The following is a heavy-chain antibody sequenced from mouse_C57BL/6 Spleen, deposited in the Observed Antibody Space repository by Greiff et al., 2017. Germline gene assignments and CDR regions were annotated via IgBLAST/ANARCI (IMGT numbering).Heavy chain of an antibody. D-gene: IGHD1-1*01. Sequence: VQLQQPGAELVKPGASVKLSCKASGYTFTSYWMHWVKQRPGQGLEWIGMIHPNSGSTNYNEKFKSKATLTVDKSSSTAYMQLSSLTSEDSAVYYCARYTAVVATSWYFEVWGTGTTVTVSS. J-gene: IGHJ1*03. CDR1: GYTFTSYW. CDR3: ARYTAVVATSWYFEV. CDR2: IHPNSGST. V-gene: IGHV1-64*01.